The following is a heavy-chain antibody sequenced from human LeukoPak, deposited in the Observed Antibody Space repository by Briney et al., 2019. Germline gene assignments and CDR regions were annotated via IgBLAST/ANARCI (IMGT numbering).Heavy chain of an antibody. CDR3: ARDVPYGDYAWFDP. CDR2: IYYSGST. D-gene: IGHD4-17*01. V-gene: IGHV4-39*07. CDR1: GGSISSSSYY. Sequence: SETLSLTCTVSGGSISSSSYYWGWIRQPPGKGLEWIGSIYYSGSTYYNPSLKSRVTISVDTSKNQFSLKLSSVTAADTAVYYCARDVPYGDYAWFDPWGQGTLVTVSS. J-gene: IGHJ5*02.